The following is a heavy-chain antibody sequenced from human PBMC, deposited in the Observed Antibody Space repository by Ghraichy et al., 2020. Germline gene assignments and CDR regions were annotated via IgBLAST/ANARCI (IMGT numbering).Heavy chain of an antibody. J-gene: IGHJ6*02. CDR3: AGDRGARHYGMDV. V-gene: IGHV1-2*02. CDR1: GYTFTGYY. CDR2: INPNSGGT. D-gene: IGHD3-10*01. Sequence: ASVKVSCKASGYTFTGYYMHWVRQAPGQGLEWMGWINPNSGGTNYAQKFQGRVTMTRDTSISTAYMELSRLRSDDTAVYYCAGDRGARHYGMDVWGQGTTVTVSS.